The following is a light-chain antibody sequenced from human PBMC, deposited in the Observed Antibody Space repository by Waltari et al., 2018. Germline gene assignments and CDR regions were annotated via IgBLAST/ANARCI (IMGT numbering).Light chain of an antibody. J-gene: IGLJ2*01. V-gene: IGLV1-44*01. CDR3: ATWDDSLNGHV. CDR1: TSNIGSHT. Sequence: QSVLPPPPSASGTPGQKVTISCSGRTSNIGSHTVNWYQQLPGAAPTLLIFSNEQRPAGVPDRFTGSKSATSASLAIRGLQYEDESDYYCATWDDSLNGHVFGGGTKV. CDR2: SNE.